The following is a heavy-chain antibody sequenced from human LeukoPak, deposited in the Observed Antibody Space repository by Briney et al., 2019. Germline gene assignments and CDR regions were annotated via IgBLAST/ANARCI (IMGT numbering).Heavy chain of an antibody. D-gene: IGHD6-19*01. CDR3: ARDSLPKYSSGWYEGYYYYYYGMDV. V-gene: IGHV4-31*03. J-gene: IGHJ6*02. CDR2: IYYSGST. Sequence: KASQTLSLTCTVSGGSISSGGYYWSWIRQHPGKGLEWIGYIYYSGSTYYNPSLKSRVTISVDTPKNQFSLKLSSVTAADTAVYYCARDSLPKYSSGWYEGYYYYYYGMDVWGQGTTVTVSS. CDR1: GGSISSGGYY.